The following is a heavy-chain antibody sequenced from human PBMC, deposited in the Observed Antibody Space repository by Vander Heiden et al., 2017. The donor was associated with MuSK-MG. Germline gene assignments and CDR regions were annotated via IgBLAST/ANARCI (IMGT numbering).Heavy chain of an antibody. Sequence: EVQLVQSGAEVKTPGESLRISCKGSGYSFTSDWISWVRRMPGEGLEWMGRIDPSDSYTNYGPSFQGHVTISADKSISTAYLQWSSLKASDTAMYYCARHFRRHGYFDLWGRGTLVTVSS. V-gene: IGHV5-10-1*03. CDR3: ARHFRRHGYFDL. CDR2: IDPSDSYT. J-gene: IGHJ2*01. CDR1: GYSFTSDW. D-gene: IGHD3-3*02.